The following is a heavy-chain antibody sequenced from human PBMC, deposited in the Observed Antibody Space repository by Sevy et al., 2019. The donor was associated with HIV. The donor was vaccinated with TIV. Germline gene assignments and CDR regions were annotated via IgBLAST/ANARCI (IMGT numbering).Heavy chain of an antibody. Sequence: GGSLRLSCAASGFTFSSYSMNWVRLAPGKGLEWVSSISSGSTYIYYADSVKGRFTISRDNAKNSLYLQMNSLRADDTAVYYCARAEQVTMLVVFGGLYFDSWGQGTLVTVSS. D-gene: IGHD3-22*01. J-gene: IGHJ4*02. V-gene: IGHV3-21*01. CDR1: GFTFSSYS. CDR2: ISSGSTYI. CDR3: ARAEQVTMLVVFGGLYFDS.